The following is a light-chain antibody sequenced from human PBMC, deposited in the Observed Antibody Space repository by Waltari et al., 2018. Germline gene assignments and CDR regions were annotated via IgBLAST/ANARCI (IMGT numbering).Light chain of an antibody. CDR1: ALPKQY. CDR2: KDR. J-gene: IGLJ2*01. CDR3: QSGDNSGTNRVL. Sequence: SYELTQPPSVSVSPGQTARITCPGDALPKQYVYWYQQNSGQAPILVMYKDRERPSGIPERFSGSSSGTTVTLTISGVQAEDEADYYCQSGDNSGTNRVLFGGGTKLTVL. V-gene: IGLV3-25*03.